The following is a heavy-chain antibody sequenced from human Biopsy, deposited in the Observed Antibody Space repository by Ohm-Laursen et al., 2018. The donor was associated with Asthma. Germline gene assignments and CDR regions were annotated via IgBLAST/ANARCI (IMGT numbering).Heavy chain of an antibody. CDR3: ARDFSRAIMIGGGREHYFDF. CDR2: VGSDESYT. Sequence: SLRLSRAASGLTFSDYWMHWVRQVPGKGLEWVATVGSDESYTDHADSVKGRFTISRDNSKNTLHLQMNSLSPEDTAVYYCARDFSRAIMIGGGREHYFDFWGQGTLVTVSS. CDR1: GLTFSDYW. D-gene: IGHD3-16*01. J-gene: IGHJ4*02. V-gene: IGHV3-33*08.